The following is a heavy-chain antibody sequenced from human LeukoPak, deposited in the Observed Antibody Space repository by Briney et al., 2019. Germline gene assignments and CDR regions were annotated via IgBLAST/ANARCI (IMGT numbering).Heavy chain of an antibody. J-gene: IGHJ4*02. CDR2: SNEDGSTT. CDR1: GFTFSSNW. Sequence: GGSLRLSCAASGFTFSSNWMHWVRQAPGKGLVWVSRSNEDGSTTNYADSVKGRFTISRDNAKNTLYLQMNSLTAEDTAVYYCARDQYDTWSRRGNFDSWGQGTLVIVSS. CDR3: ARDQYDTWSRRGNFDS. D-gene: IGHD3-3*01. V-gene: IGHV3-74*01.